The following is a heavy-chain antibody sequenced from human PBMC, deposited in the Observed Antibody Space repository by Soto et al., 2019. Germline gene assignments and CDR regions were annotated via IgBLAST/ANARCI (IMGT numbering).Heavy chain of an antibody. V-gene: IGHV5-51*01. CDR2: IFHFXSDT. CDR1: GYKFTNHS. CDR3: ARGYCTRISCYSTFNY. D-gene: IGHD2-2*01. J-gene: IGHJ4*01. Sequence: GESIKISCKGSGYKFTNHSIGWVRQMPGKGMEWMGVIFHFXSDTRYSPSFQGQVTISADKSISTAYLQWSSLRASDTAMYYCARGYCTRISCYSTFNYWGQGTLVTVSS.